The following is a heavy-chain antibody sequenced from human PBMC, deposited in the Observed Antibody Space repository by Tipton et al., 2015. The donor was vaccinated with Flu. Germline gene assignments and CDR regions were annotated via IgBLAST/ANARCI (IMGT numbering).Heavy chain of an antibody. V-gene: IGHV4-59*01. CDR1: GGSISSYY. J-gene: IGHJ5*02. CDR3: AREGSGWYRNWFDP. CDR2: IYYSGST. Sequence: TLSLTCTVSGGSISSYYWSWIRQPPGKGLEWIGYIYYSGSTNYNPSLKSRVTISVDTSKNQFSLKLNSVTAADTAVYYCAREGSGWYRNWFDPWGQGTLVTVSS. D-gene: IGHD6-19*01.